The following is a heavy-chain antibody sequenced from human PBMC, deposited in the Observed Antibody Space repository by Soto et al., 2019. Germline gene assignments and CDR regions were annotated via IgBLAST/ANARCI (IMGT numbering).Heavy chain of an antibody. V-gene: IGHV3-23*01. CDR3: SHSTDGWFSAFAI. CDR1: GFAFSTYA. D-gene: IGHD6-19*01. Sequence: EVQLLESGGGLVQPGGSLRLSCAASGFAFSTYAMSWVRQAPGKGLEWVSAISGSGTTAYYADSVKGRFNFSRDNPKNTTYMQMTSLRAEETAVYFCSHSTDGWFSAFAIGGHVTLVTQSS. J-gene: IGHJ3*02. CDR2: ISGSGTTA.